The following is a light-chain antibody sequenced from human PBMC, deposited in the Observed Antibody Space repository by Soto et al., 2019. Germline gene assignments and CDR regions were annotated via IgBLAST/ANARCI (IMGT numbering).Light chain of an antibody. Sequence: DIQMTQSPSSLSASVGDTVTITCRASQTIATYLNWYQKKPGKAPNLLIYNASTLQSGVPPRFSGSRSGTDFTLTISSLQPEDVATYYCQQGYAMSLTFGPGTTVDIK. J-gene: IGKJ3*01. CDR1: QTIATY. CDR2: NAS. CDR3: QQGYAMSLT. V-gene: IGKV1-39*01.